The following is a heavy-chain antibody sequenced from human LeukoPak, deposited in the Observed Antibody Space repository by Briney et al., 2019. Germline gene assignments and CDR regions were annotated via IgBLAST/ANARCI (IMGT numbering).Heavy chain of an antibody. CDR2: INTDGSST. CDR3: ARGRRDYYDSSGLDY. D-gene: IGHD3-22*01. J-gene: IGHJ4*02. CDR1: GFTFSSYW. Sequence: GGFLRLSCAASGFTFSSYWMHWVRQAPGKGLVWVSRINTDGSSTSYADSVKGRFTISRDNAKNTLYLQMNSLRAEDTAVYYCARGRRDYYDSSGLDYWGQGTLVTVSS. V-gene: IGHV3-74*01.